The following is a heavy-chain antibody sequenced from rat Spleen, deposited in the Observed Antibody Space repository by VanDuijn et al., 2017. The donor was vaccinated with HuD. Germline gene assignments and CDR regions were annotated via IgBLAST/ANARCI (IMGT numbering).Heavy chain of an antibody. CDR3: ARGSAFFDH. CDR2: IWGNGNT. J-gene: IGHJ2*01. Sequence: QVQLKESGPGLVQPSQTLSLTCTVSGFSLTSYHVSWVRQPPGKGLEWMGVIWGNGNTNYNSALKSRLNISRDSSKSQVFLKMNSLQTEDSAMYFCARGSAFFDHWGQGVMVTVSS. CDR1: GFSLTSYH. V-gene: IGHV2-13*01. D-gene: IGHD3-3*01.